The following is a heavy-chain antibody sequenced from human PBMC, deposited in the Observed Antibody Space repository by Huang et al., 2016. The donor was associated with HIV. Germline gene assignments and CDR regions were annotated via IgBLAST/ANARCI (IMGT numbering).Heavy chain of an antibody. D-gene: IGHD2-21*01. Sequence: QVQLVKSGAEVKKPGASVTVSCKASGYSFTTSALHWVRQAPGHRLEWMGWINPGNGNTNYSQKFKGGVTITRDTSASTVYMEVSSLTFEDTAVYYCAREFVIFGAPLWPAYWGQGTLISVSS. J-gene: IGHJ4*02. CDR3: AREFVIFGAPLWPAY. V-gene: IGHV1-3*01. CDR2: INPGNGNT. CDR1: GYSFTTSA.